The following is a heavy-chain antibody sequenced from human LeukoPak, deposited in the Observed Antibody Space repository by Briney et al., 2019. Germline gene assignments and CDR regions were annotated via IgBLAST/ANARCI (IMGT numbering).Heavy chain of an antibody. CDR2: IYSGGST. Sequence: PGGSLRLACAASGFTFSSYDMTWVRQAPGKGLEWVSLIYSGGSTYYADSVKGRFTISRDNSKNTLYLQMNSLRAEDTAVYYCASGPSGYHNTGGQGTLVTVSS. D-gene: IGHD5-12*01. V-gene: IGHV3-66*01. J-gene: IGHJ4*02. CDR1: GFTFSSYD. CDR3: ASGPSGYHNT.